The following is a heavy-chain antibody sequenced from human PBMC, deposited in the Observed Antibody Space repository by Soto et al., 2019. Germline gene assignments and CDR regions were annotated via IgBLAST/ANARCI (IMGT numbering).Heavy chain of an antibody. J-gene: IGHJ4*02. V-gene: IGHV3-33*01. CDR3: ARGFGELSAGFDS. D-gene: IGHD3-10*01. CDR1: GFTFSSYG. CDR2: IWYDGSNK. Sequence: QVQLVESGGGVVQPGRSLRLSCAASGFTFSSYGMHWVRQAPGKGLEWVAVIWYDGSNKYYADSVKGRFTISRDNSKNTLYLQMNSLRAEDTAVYYCARGFGELSAGFDSWGQGTLVTVSS.